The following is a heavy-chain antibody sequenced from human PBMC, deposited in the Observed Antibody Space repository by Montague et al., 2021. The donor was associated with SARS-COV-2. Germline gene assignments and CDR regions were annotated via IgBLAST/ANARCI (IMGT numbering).Heavy chain of an antibody. D-gene: IGHD5-18*01. Sequence: SETLSLTCTVSGGSINSNTYYWAWIRQPPGKGLEWIGCVNYTGSYYYTLSLQSRGTMSADTSKKQLSLKPSSVTAADTCVYYCAREPVYSFGPFMDVWGQGTTVSVSS. CDR2: VNYTGSY. CDR3: AREPVYSFGPFMDV. CDR1: GGSINSNTYY. J-gene: IGHJ6*02. V-gene: IGHV4-39*02.